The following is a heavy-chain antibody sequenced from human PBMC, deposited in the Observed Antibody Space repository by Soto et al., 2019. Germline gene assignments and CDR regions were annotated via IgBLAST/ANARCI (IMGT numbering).Heavy chain of an antibody. J-gene: IGHJ6*02. CDR1: GGSISSGGYY. Sequence: SETLSLTCTVSGGSISSGGYYWSWIRQHPGKGLEWIGYIYYSGSTYYNPSLKSRVTISVDTSKNQFSLKLSSVTAADTAVYYCERGDFWSGSNWRMDVWGQGTTVTVSS. D-gene: IGHD3-3*01. CDR2: IYYSGST. V-gene: IGHV4-31*03. CDR3: ERGDFWSGSNWRMDV.